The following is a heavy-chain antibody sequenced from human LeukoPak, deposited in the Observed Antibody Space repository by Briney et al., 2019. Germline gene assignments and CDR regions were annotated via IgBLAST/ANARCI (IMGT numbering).Heavy chain of an antibody. CDR2: INTNSGGT. CDR3: ARSHHSGWYDYFDY. V-gene: IGHV1-2*02. CDR1: GYTFTGYY. Sequence: ASVKVSCKASGYTFTGYYMHWVRQPPGQGLEWMGWINTNSGGTNYAQKFQGRVTMTRDTSISTAYMELSRLRSDDTAVYYCARSHHSGWYDYFDYWGQGTLATVSS. J-gene: IGHJ4*02. D-gene: IGHD6-19*01.